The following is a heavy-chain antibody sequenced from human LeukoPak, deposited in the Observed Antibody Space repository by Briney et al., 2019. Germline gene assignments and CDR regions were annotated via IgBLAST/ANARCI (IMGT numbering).Heavy chain of an antibody. V-gene: IGHV3-7*05. CDR1: GFTFSNYW. Sequence: GGSLRLSCSASGFTFSNYWMSWVRQAPGKGLEWVANIKEDGSQRNYVDSVKGRFTISRDNAKNSLYLQMNSLRAEDTAVYYCARDVVWGQGALVTVSS. D-gene: IGHD2-15*01. J-gene: IGHJ4*02. CDR3: ARDVV. CDR2: IKEDGSQR.